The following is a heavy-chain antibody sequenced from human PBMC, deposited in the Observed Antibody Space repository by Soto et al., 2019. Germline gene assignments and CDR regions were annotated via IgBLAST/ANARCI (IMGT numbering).Heavy chain of an antibody. D-gene: IGHD5-18*01. CDR1: GFTFSSYW. CDR2: IKQDGSEK. J-gene: IGHJ4*02. CDR3: ARDSRLPYGYLEYYFDY. Sequence: PGGSLRLSCAASGFTFSSYWMSWVRQAPGKGLEWVANIKQDGSEKYYVDSVKGRFTISRDNAKNSLYLQMNSLRAEDTAVYYCARDSRLPYGYLEYYFDYWGQGTLVTVSS. V-gene: IGHV3-7*05.